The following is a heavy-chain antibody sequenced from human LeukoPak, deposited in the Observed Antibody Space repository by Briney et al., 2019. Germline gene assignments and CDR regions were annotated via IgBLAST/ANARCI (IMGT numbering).Heavy chain of an antibody. J-gene: IGHJ4*02. D-gene: IGHD3-3*01. V-gene: IGHV3-53*01. CDR3: VRAIGVVVEY. CDR1: GFTVSSDY. CDR2: IYSGGST. Sequence: QTGGSLRLSCAASGFTVSSDYLAWVRQAPGKGLEWISVIYSGGSTFYADSVKGRFTISRDNSKNTVHLQMIGLSAEDTAVYYCVRAIGVVVEYWGQGTLVTVSS.